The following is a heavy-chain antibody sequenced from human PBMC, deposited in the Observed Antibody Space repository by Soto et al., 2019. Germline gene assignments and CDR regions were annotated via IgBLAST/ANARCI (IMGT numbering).Heavy chain of an antibody. CDR3: ARDAGAGTDYIWGSYRPFDY. CDR1: GYTFTSYG. CDR2: ISAYNGNT. J-gene: IGHJ4*02. D-gene: IGHD3-16*02. Sequence: QVQLVQSGDEVKKPGASVKVSCKASGYTFTSYGISWVRQAPGQGLEWMGWISAYNGNTNYAQRLQGRVTMTTDTSTSTAYMELRSLRSDDTAVYYCARDAGAGTDYIWGSYRPFDYWGQGTLVTVSS. V-gene: IGHV1-18*01.